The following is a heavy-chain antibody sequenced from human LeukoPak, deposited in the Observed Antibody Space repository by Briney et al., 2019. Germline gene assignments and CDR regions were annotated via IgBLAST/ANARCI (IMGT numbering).Heavy chain of an antibody. CDR2: IYYSGST. Sequence: SETLSPTCTVSGGSISSGDYYWSWIRQPPGTGLEWIGYIYYSGSTYYNPSLKSRVTISVDTSKNQFSLKLSSVTAADTAVYYCARLYYYDSSGLDYWGQGTLVTVSS. J-gene: IGHJ4*02. D-gene: IGHD3-22*01. V-gene: IGHV4-30-4*08. CDR3: ARLYYYDSSGLDY. CDR1: GGSISSGDYY.